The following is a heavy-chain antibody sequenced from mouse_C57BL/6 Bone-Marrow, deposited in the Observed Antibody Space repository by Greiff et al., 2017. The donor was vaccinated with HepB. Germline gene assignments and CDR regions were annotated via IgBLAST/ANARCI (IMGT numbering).Heavy chain of an antibody. CDR2: IHPSDSDT. CDR1: GYTFTGYW. J-gene: IGHJ4*01. D-gene: IGHD2-2*01. Sequence: QVQLQQPGAELVKPGASAKVSCKASGYTFTGYWMHWVKQRPGQGLEWIGRIHPSDSDTNYNQKFKGKATLTVDKSSSTAYMQLSSLTSEDSAVYYCAMGWLPRTYYAIDYWGQGTSVTVSS. CDR3: AMGWLPRTYYAIDY. V-gene: IGHV1-74*01.